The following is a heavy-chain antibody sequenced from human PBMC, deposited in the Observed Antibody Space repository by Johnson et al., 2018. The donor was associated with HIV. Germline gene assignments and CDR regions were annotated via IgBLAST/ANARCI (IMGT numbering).Heavy chain of an antibody. Sequence: QVQLVESGGGVVQPEKALRLSCAASGLTFSTFAMHWVRQAPGKGLEWMAVISYDGSTKYYADSVKGRFTISRDNSKNSLYLQMNSLRAEDTALYYWARTGGGYDAFDIWGQGTMVTVSS. V-gene: IGHV3-30-3*01. CDR3: ARTGGGYDAFDI. CDR2: ISYDGSTK. CDR1: GLTFSTFA. D-gene: IGHD3-16*01. J-gene: IGHJ3*02.